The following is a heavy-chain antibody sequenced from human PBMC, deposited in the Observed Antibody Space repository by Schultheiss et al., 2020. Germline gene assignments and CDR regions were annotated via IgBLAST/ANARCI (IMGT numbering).Heavy chain of an antibody. CDR1: GFTFSDYY. Sequence: GGSLRLSCAASGFTFSDYYMDWVRQAAEKGLEWVGRIGNKANIYTTEYAASVKGRFTISSDDSKNSLNLQMNSLKTEDTAVYYCARERGRYYVMNVWGQGTTVTVSS. CDR2: IGNKANIYTT. D-gene: IGHD3-10*01. J-gene: IGHJ6*02. CDR3: ARERGRYYVMNV. V-gene: IGHV3-72*01.